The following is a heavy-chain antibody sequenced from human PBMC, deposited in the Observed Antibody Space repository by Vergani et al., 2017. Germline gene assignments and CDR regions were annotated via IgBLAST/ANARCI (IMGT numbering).Heavy chain of an antibody. J-gene: IGHJ6*02. V-gene: IGHV3-9*01. Sequence: EVQLVESGGGLVQPGRSLRLSCAASGFTFDDYAMHWVRQAPGKGLEWVSGISWNSGSIGYADSVKGRFNISRDNAKNQFSLKLSSVTAADTAVYYCSRSPRISAAADYYGMDVWGQGTTVTVSS. CDR1: GFTFDDYA. CDR2: ISWNSGSI. CDR3: SRSPRISAAADYYGMDV. D-gene: IGHD6-13*01.